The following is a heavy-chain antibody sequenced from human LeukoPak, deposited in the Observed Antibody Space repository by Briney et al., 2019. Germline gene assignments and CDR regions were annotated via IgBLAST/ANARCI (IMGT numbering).Heavy chain of an antibody. V-gene: IGHV4-39*01. CDR2: IYYSGST. CDR1: GGSISSSSYY. D-gene: IGHD3-10*01. CDR3: ARVGYYYGSKWFDP. Sequence: SETLSLTCTVSGGSISSSSYYWGWIRQPPGKGLEWIGSIYYSGSTYYNPSLKSRVTISVDTSKNQFSLKLSSVTAADTAVYYCARVGYYYGSKWFDPWGQGTLVTVSS. J-gene: IGHJ5*02.